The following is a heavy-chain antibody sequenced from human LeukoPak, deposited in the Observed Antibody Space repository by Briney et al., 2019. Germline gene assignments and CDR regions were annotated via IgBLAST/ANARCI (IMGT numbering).Heavy chain of an antibody. J-gene: IGHJ4*02. D-gene: IGHD6-6*01. Sequence: PSETLSLTCTVSGGSISSYYWSWIRQPPGKGLEWIGYIYYSGSTNYNPSLKSRVTISVDTSKNQFSLKLSSVTAADTAVYYCASHPSWRLAARPDFDYWGQGTLVTVSS. CDR2: IYYSGST. V-gene: IGHV4-59*08. CDR1: GGSISSYY. CDR3: ASHPSWRLAARPDFDY.